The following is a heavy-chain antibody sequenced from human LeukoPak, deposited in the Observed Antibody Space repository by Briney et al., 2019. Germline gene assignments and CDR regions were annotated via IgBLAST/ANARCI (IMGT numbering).Heavy chain of an antibody. D-gene: IGHD2-21*01. J-gene: IGHJ5*02. CDR2: IYYSGST. CDR1: GGSISSSSYY. Sequence: SETLSLTCTVSGGSISSSSYYWGWIRQPPGKGLEWIGGIYYSGSTYYNPSLESRVTISVDTSKNQFSLKLSSVTAADTAVYYCARMVSSPARGGNWFDPWGQGTLVTVSS. V-gene: IGHV4-39*01. CDR3: ARMVSSPARGGNWFDP.